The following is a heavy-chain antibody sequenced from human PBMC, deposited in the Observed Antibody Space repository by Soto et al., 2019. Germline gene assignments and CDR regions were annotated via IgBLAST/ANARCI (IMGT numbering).Heavy chain of an antibody. CDR3: ARWSYDSSVYYKGALDY. CDR1: GFTFSTYS. CDR2: ISSSSSTI. D-gene: IGHD3-22*01. V-gene: IGHV3-48*01. Sequence: PGGSLRLSCAASGFTFSTYSMNWVRQAPGKGLEWVSYISSSSSTIYYAGSVKGRFTISRDNAKNSLYLQMNSLRAEDTAVYYCARWSYDSSVYYKGALDYWGQGTLVTVSS. J-gene: IGHJ4*02.